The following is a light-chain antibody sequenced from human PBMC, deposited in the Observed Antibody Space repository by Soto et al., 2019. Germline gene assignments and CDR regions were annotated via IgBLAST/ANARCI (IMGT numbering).Light chain of an antibody. Sequence: QSVLTQPPSVSGAPGQRITISCTGTSSNIGAGYHVHWYQQLPGTAPKLLIYDTSKRPSGVPDRFSGSKSGTSASLAITGLQAEDESDYYCQSYDSSLIRSYVFGTGTKLTVL. CDR3: QSYDSSLIRSYV. CDR1: SSNIGAGYH. V-gene: IGLV1-40*01. J-gene: IGLJ1*01. CDR2: DTS.